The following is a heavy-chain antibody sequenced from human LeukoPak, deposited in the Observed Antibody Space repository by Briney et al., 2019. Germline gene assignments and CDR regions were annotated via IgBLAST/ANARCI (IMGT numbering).Heavy chain of an antibody. Sequence: SETLSLTCAVYGGSFSGYYWSWIRQPPGKGLEWIGEINHSGSTNYNPSLKSRVTISVDTSKNQFSLKLSSVTAADTAVYYCARGGEQGFEVVATDYWGQGTLVTVSS. CDR1: GGSFSGYY. J-gene: IGHJ4*02. V-gene: IGHV4-34*01. D-gene: IGHD2-15*01. CDR2: INHSGST. CDR3: ARGGEQGFEVVATDY.